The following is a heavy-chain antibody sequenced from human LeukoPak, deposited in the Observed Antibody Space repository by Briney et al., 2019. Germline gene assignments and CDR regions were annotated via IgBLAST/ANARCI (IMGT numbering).Heavy chain of an antibody. V-gene: IGHV3-30*18. Sequence: GGSLRLSCAASGFTFSSYGMHWVRQAPGKGLEWVAVISYDGSNKYYADSVKGRFTISRDNSKNTLYLQINSLRAEDTAVYYCAKGGPASWTVAYYFDYWGQGTLVTVSS. CDR1: GFTFSSYG. CDR2: ISYDGSNK. D-gene: IGHD4-23*01. J-gene: IGHJ4*02. CDR3: AKGGPASWTVAYYFDY.